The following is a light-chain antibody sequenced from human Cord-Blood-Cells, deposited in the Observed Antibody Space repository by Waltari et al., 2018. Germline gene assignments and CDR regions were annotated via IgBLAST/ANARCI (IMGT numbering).Light chain of an antibody. CDR1: SGSIARNA. V-gene: IGLV6-57*01. Sequence: NFMLTQPHSVSESPGKTVTTSCTRSSGSIARNAVQWYQQRPGSSPTTVIYEDNQRPSGVPDRFSGSIDSSSNSASLTISGLKTEDEADYYCQSYDSSNHWVFGGGTKLTVL. CDR2: EDN. J-gene: IGLJ3*02. CDR3: QSYDSSNHWV.